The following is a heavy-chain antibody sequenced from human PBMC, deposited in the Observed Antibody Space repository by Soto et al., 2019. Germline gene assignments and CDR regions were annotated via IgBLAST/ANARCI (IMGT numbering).Heavy chain of an antibody. CDR3: ARVSAAYYDFWSGRDGPVGY. D-gene: IGHD3-3*01. CDR2: INPNSGGT. J-gene: IGHJ4*02. V-gene: IGHV1-2*02. Sequence: QVQLVQSGAEVKKPGASVKVSCKASGYTFTGYYMHWVRQAPGQGLEWMGWINPNSGGTNYAQKFQGRVTMTRDKSSSTAYMELSRLRSDDTAVYYCARVSAAYYDFWSGRDGPVGYWGQGTLVTVSS. CDR1: GYTFTGYY.